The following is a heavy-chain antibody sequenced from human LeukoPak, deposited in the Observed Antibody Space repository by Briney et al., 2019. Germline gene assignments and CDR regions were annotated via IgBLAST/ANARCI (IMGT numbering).Heavy chain of an antibody. V-gene: IGHV3-64D*06. CDR3: VKDGNDYDSSGYYYGANLDY. CDR2: ISSNGGST. CDR1: GFTFSSYA. Sequence: GGSLRLSCSASGFTFSSYAMHWVRQAPGKELEYVSAISSNGGSTYYADSVKGRFTISRDNSKNTLYLQMSSLRAEDTAVYYCVKDGNDYDSSGYYYGANLDYWGQGTLVTVSS. J-gene: IGHJ4*02. D-gene: IGHD3-22*01.